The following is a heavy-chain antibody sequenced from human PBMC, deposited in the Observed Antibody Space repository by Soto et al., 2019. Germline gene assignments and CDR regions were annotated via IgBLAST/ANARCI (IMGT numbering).Heavy chain of an antibody. CDR2: INWNGGST. CDR1: GFTFDDYG. J-gene: IGHJ5*02. Sequence: LSLTCAASGFTFDDYGMSWVRQAPGKGLEWVSGINWNGGSTGYADSVKGRFTISRDNAKNSLYLQMNSLRAEDTALYHCAREWGWPLSWFDPWGQGTLVTVSS. D-gene: IGHD6-19*01. CDR3: AREWGWPLSWFDP. V-gene: IGHV3-20*01.